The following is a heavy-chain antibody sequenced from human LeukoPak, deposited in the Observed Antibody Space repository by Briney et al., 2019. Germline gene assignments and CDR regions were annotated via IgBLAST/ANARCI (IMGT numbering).Heavy chain of an antibody. J-gene: IGHJ4*02. D-gene: IGHD2-2*01. V-gene: IGHV4-4*09. CDR1: GGSISSYY. CDR3: ARTSVGGYFDY. CDR2: IYTSGST. Sequence: SETLSLTCTVSGGSISSYYWSWIRQPPGKGLEWIGYIYTSGSTNYNPSLKSRVTISVDTSKTQFSLKLSSVTAADTAVYYCARTSVGGYFDYWGQGTLVTVSS.